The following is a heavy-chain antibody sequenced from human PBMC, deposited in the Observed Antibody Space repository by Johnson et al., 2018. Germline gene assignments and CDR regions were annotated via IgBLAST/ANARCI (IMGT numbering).Heavy chain of an antibody. CDR1: GYTFTNYD. J-gene: IGHJ6*02. CDR3: ARGCSTTSCFTVHYYYGMDV. V-gene: IGHV1-8*01. D-gene: IGHD2-2*02. CDR2: MNPNSGNT. Sequence: QVQLVQSGAEVKKPGASVKVSCKASGYTFTNYDINWVRQATGQGLEWMGGMNPNSGNTGYAQKFQGRVTMTRNTSISTAYMELSSLRSEDTAVYYCARGCSTTSCFTVHYYYGMDVWGQGTTVTVSS.